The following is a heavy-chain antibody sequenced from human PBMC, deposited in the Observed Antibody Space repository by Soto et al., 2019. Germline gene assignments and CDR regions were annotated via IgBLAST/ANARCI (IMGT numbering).Heavy chain of an antibody. Sequence: QITLNESGPTAVNPTETLTLTCTFSGFSLTTSGVGVGWVRQSPGKAPEWLAVIYWDDDKRYSTSLKSRLTITKDHSKNQVVLTMANVDPADTATYYCAHRVLGAVFGWVTTTAIYFDFWGQGTPVVVSS. J-gene: IGHJ4*02. CDR2: IYWDDDK. CDR3: AHRVLGAVFGWVTTTAIYFDF. V-gene: IGHV2-5*02. CDR1: GFSLTTSGVG. D-gene: IGHD3-3*01.